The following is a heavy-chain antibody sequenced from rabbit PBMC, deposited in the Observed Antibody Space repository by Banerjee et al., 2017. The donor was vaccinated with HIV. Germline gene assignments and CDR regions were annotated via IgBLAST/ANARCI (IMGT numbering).Heavy chain of an antibody. CDR1: GFSFSNKYV. J-gene: IGHJ6*01. D-gene: IGHD6-1*01. CDR2: IAADTGDYT. Sequence: QEQLEESGGDLVKPEGSLTLTCTASGFSFSNKYVMCWVRQAPGKGLEWIACIAADTGDYTQYASWAKGRFTMSKTSSTTVTLQMTSLTAADTATYFCARGSGDAGYGCDQWGQGTLVTVS. CDR3: ARGSGDAGYGCDQ. V-gene: IGHV1S45*01.